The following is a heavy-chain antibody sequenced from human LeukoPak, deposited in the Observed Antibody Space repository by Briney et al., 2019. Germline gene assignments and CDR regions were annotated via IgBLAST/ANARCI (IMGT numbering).Heavy chain of an antibody. Sequence: SETLSLTYTVSGGSISSYYWSWIRQPAGKGLEWIGRIYITGSTNYNPSLKSRVTMSVDTSKNQFSLNLSSVTAADTAVYYCARGRGYYQDYWGQGTLVTVSS. D-gene: IGHD3-22*01. CDR2: IYITGST. CDR1: GGSISSYY. CDR3: ARGRGYYQDY. J-gene: IGHJ4*02. V-gene: IGHV4-4*07.